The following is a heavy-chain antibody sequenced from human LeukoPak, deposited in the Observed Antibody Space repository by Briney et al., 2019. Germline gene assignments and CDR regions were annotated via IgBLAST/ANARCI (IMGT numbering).Heavy chain of an antibody. D-gene: IGHD6-6*01. CDR1: GGSISSSSYY. V-gene: IGHV4-39*07. Sequence: SETLSLTCTVSGGSISSSSYYWGWIRQPPGKGLEWIGSIYYSGSTYYNPSLKSRVTISVDTSKNQFSLKLGSVTAADTAVYYCARDQTGSMGIAARGGGFDYWGQGTLVTVSS. CDR2: IYYSGST. J-gene: IGHJ4*02. CDR3: ARDQTGSMGIAARGGGFDY.